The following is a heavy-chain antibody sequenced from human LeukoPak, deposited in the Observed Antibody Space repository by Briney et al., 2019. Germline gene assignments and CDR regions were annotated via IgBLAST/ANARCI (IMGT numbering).Heavy chain of an antibody. CDR1: GFTFTTYG. V-gene: IGHV3-33*01. CDR3: ARERVVDTAMVIDY. CDR2: IWYDGSNK. J-gene: IGHJ4*02. D-gene: IGHD5-18*01. Sequence: GGSLRLSCAASGFTFTTYGMHWVRQAPGKGLEWVAVIWYDGSNKYYADSVKGRFTISRDNSKNTLYLQMNSLRVEDTAVYYCARERVVDTAMVIDYWGQGTLVTVSS.